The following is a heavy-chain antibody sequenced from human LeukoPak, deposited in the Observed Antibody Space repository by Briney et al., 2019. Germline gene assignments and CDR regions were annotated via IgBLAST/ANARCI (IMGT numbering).Heavy chain of an antibody. CDR1: GGSISSSSYY. CDR3: ARDLLDTAMVHYWYFDL. CDR2: IYYNRSI. D-gene: IGHD5-18*01. V-gene: IGHV4-31*03. J-gene: IGHJ2*01. Sequence: SETLSLTCSVSGGSISSSSYYWGWIRQHPGKGLEWIGYIYYNRSIYYNPSLKSRVTISVDTSKNQFSLKLSSVTAADTAVYYCARDLLDTAMVHYWYFDLWGRGTLVTVSS.